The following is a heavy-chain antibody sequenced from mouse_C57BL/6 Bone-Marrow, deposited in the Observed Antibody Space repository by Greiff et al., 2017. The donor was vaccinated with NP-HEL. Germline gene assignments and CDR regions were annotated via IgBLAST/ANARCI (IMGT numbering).Heavy chain of an antibody. V-gene: IGHV14-4*01. J-gene: IGHJ3*01. Sequence: EVKLMESGAELVRPGASVKLSCTASGFNIKDDYMHWVKQRPEQGLEWIGWIDPENGDTEYASKFQGKATITADTSSNTAYLQLSSLTSEDTAVYYCTTAQRGFAYWGQGTLVTVSA. CDR3: TTAQRGFAY. CDR1: GFNIKDDY. CDR2: IDPENGDT.